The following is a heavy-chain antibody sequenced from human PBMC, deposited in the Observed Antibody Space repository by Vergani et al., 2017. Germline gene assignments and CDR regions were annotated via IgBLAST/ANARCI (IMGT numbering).Heavy chain of an antibody. V-gene: IGHV3-30*03. D-gene: IGHD5-24*01. J-gene: IGHJ4*02. CDR1: GFAFGGYG. CDR3: ARETRDTPSSLDY. Sequence: QVQLVESGGGMVQPGRSLRLSCAASGFAFGGYGMHWVRQAPGKGLEWVASISFDGNKKDYTDSVKGRFTISRDSSKNTLYLQMNSLRGDDTAVYYCARETRDTPSSLDYWGQGTLVTVSS. CDR2: ISFDGNKK.